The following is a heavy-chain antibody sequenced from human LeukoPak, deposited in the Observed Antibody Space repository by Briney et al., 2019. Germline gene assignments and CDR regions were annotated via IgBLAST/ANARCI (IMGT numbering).Heavy chain of an antibody. D-gene: IGHD6-19*01. Sequence: SVKVSCKASGFTFTSSAMQWVRQARGQRLEWIGWIVVGSGNTNYAQKFQGRVTMTRDTSISTAYMELSRLRSDDTAVYYCASSVAGRKNWFDPWGQGTLVTVSS. V-gene: IGHV1-58*02. CDR1: GFTFTSSA. J-gene: IGHJ5*02. CDR2: IVVGSGNT. CDR3: ASSVAGRKNWFDP.